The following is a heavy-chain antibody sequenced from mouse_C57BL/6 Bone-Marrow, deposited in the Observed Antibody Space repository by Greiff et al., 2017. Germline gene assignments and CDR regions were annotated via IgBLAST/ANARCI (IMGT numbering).Heavy chain of an antibody. CDR3: AREGYSNGEMDY. CDR1: GYTFTSYW. CDR2: IDTSDSYT. Sequence: QVQLQQSGAELVMPGASVKLSCKASGYTFTSYWMHWVKQRPGQGLEWIGEIDTSDSYTNYNQKFKGKSTLTIDKSSSTAYMQLSSLKSEDTAVYYCAREGYSNGEMDYWGQGTSVTVSS. D-gene: IGHD2-5*01. J-gene: IGHJ4*01. V-gene: IGHV1-69*01.